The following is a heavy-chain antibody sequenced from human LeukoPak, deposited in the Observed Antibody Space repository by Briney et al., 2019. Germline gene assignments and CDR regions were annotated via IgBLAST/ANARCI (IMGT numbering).Heavy chain of an antibody. D-gene: IGHD3-22*01. CDR1: GGTFSSYA. CDR3: ARERDSSGYLNAFDY. CDR2: IIPIFGTA. Sequence: ASVKVSCKASGGTFSSYAISWVRQAPGQGLEWMGGIIPIFGTANYAQKFQGRVTITADESTSTAYMELSSLRSEDTAVYYCARERDSSGYLNAFDYWGQGTLVTVSS. J-gene: IGHJ4*02. V-gene: IGHV1-69*13.